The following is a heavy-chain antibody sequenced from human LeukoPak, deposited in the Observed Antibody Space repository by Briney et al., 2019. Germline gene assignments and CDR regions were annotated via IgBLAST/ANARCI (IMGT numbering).Heavy chain of an antibody. CDR1: GYTFTSYG. CDR2: ISAYNGNT. D-gene: IGHD3-22*01. V-gene: IGHV1-18*01. Sequence: ASVKVSCKASGYTFTSYGISWVRQAPGQGLEWMGWISAYNGNTNYAQKLQGRVTMTTDTSTSTAYMELRSLRSDDTAVYYCARGPYYYDSSGYVDAEYFQHWGQGTLVTVSS. CDR3: ARGPYYYDSSGYVDAEYFQH. J-gene: IGHJ1*01.